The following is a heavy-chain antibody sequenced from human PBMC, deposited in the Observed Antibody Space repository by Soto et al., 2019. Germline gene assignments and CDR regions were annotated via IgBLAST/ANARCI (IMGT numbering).Heavy chain of an antibody. CDR2: INHSGST. V-gene: IGHV4-34*01. CDR1: GGSFSGYY. D-gene: IGHD3-3*01. CDR3: ASARRLRLFYTDV. J-gene: IGHJ6*03. Sequence: SETLSLTCAVYGGSFSGYYWSWIRQPPGKGLEWIGEINHSGSTNYNPSLKSRVTISVDTSKNQFSLKLSSVTAADTAVYYCASARRLRLFYTDVWGKGTTVTVSS.